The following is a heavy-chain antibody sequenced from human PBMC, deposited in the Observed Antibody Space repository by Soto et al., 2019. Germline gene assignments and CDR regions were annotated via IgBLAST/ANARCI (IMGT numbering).Heavy chain of an antibody. CDR2: IYWDDDK. D-gene: IGHD3-10*01. CDR3: AHSTTGPVRGVITYYDY. J-gene: IGHJ4*02. Sequence: GSGPTLVNPTQTLTLTCTFSGFSLSTSGVGVGWIRQPPGKALEWLALIYWDDDKRYSPSLKSRLTITKDTSKNQVVLTMTNMDPVDTATYYCAHSTTGPVRGVITYYDYWGQGTLVTVSS. CDR1: GFSLSTSGVG. V-gene: IGHV2-5*02.